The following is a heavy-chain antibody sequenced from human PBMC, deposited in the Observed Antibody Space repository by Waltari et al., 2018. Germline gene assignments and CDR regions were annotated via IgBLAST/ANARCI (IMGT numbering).Heavy chain of an antibody. CDR3: TRGDYSGKPHPLDY. CDR2: IFYTGST. Sequence: QVQLQESGPGLVKPSQTLSLTCTVSGESISSIDSYWTWIRQHPGKGLEWIGYIFYTGSTYYNPSLKGRVSISLDKARNQFSLKLTSVTAADTAVYYCTRGDYSGKPHPLDYWGQGTLVTVSS. CDR1: GESISSIDSY. V-gene: IGHV4-31*03. J-gene: IGHJ4*02. D-gene: IGHD4-4*01.